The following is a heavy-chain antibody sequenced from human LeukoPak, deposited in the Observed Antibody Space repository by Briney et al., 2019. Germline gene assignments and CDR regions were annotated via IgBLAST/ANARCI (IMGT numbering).Heavy chain of an antibody. V-gene: IGHV4-34*01. D-gene: IGHD4-23*01. CDR2: INHSGST. J-gene: IGHJ4*02. CDR3: ARETTVVTPGFHY. CDR1: GGSFSGYY. Sequence: SETLSLTCAVYGGSFSGYYWSWIRQPPGKGLEWIGEINHSGSTNYNPSLKSRVTISVDTSKNQFSLKLSSVTAADTAVYYCARETTVVTPGFHYWGQGTLVTVSS.